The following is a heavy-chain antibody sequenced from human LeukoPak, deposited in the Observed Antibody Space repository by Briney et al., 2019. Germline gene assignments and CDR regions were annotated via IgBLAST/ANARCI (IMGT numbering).Heavy chain of an antibody. CDR3: ARGSYSPYYYDSSGYILAEYFQH. D-gene: IGHD3-22*01. CDR1: GFTFSDYY. V-gene: IGHV3-11*01. J-gene: IGHJ1*01. CDR2: ISSSGSTI. Sequence: GGSLRLSCAASGFTFSDYYMSWIRQAPGKGLEWVSYISSSGSTIYYADSVKGRFTISRDNAKNSLYLQMNSLRAEDTAVYYCARGSYSPYYYDSSGYILAEYFQHWGQGTLVTVSS.